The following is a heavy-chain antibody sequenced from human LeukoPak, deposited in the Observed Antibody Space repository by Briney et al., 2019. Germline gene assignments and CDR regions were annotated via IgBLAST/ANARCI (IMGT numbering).Heavy chain of an antibody. V-gene: IGHV4-59*12. Sequence: PSETLSLTCTVSGGSISTYYWTWVRQPPGKGLEWIGYISYSGRTNYNPSLKSRVTFSVDTSKNHFSLKLSSVTAADTAVYYCARAPDPNFYDRSGFDYWGQGTLITVSS. CDR3: ARAPDPNFYDRSGFDY. D-gene: IGHD3-22*01. J-gene: IGHJ4*02. CDR1: GGSISTYY. CDR2: ISYSGRT.